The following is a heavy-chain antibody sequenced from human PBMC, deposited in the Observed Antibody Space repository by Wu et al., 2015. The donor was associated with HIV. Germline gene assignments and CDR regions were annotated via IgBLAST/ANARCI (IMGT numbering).Heavy chain of an antibody. CDR2: INPNSGGT. J-gene: IGHJ4*02. V-gene: IGHV1-2*02. CDR3: APTYCSSTSCYTAGYYFDY. D-gene: IGHD2-2*02. CDR1: GYTFTGYY. Sequence: QVHLVQSGAEVKKSGASVKVSCKASGYTFTGYYMHWVRQAPGQGLEWMGWINPNSGGTNYAQKFQGRVTMTRDTSICTAYMELSRLRSDDTAVYYCAPTYCSSTSCYTAGYYFDYWGQGTLVTVSS.